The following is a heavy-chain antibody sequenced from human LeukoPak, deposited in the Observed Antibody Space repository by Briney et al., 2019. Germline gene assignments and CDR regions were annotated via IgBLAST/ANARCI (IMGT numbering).Heavy chain of an antibody. D-gene: IGHD3-22*01. J-gene: IGHJ5*02. CDR2: IYDGGHT. CDR1: GFAVSNNY. V-gene: IGHV3-66*02. Sequence: GGSLRLSCAASGFAVSNNYMSWVRQAPGKGLEWVAVIYDGGHTDYADSVKGRFTISRDSSKNTLYLQMNSLRPEDTTEYYCARARCDTCGYGSWGQGTLVTVSS. CDR3: ARARCDTCGYGS.